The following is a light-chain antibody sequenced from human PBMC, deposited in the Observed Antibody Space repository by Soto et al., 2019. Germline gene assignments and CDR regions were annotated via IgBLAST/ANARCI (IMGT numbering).Light chain of an antibody. Sequence: QSVLTQPPSVSGAPGQRVTISCTGSRSNIGAGYDVHWYQQFPGTAPKLLIYDNNKRPSGIPDRFSGSKSGTSATLGITGLQTGDEADYYCGTRDNSLSALFGGGTKVTVL. CDR1: RSNIGAGYD. CDR2: DNN. V-gene: IGLV1-51*01. J-gene: IGLJ2*01. CDR3: GTRDNSLSAL.